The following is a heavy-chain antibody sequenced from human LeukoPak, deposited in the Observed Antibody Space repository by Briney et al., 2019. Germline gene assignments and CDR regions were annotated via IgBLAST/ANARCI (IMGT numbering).Heavy chain of an antibody. CDR3: AKSSAVTTPRFWAWGDLYYFDY. Sequence: GASVKVSCKASGYTFTSYYMHWVRQAPGEGLEWMGIINPSGGSTSYAQKLQGRVTMTTDTSTSTAYMELRSLRSDDTAVYYCAKSSAVTTPRFWAWGDLYYFDYWGQGTLVTVSS. V-gene: IGHV1-46*01. D-gene: IGHD4-17*01. J-gene: IGHJ4*02. CDR2: INPSGGST. CDR1: GYTFTSYY.